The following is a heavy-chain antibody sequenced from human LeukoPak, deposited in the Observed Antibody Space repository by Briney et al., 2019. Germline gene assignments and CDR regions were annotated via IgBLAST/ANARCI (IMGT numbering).Heavy chain of an antibody. D-gene: IGHD4-11*01. J-gene: IGHJ3*02. Sequence: GGSLRLSCAASEFTVSSNYMSWVRQAPGKGLEWVSVIYSDGCTFYADSVKGRFTISRDISKNTLYLHMNSLRAADTAVYYCARDNYARMGAFDIWGQGTMVTVSS. V-gene: IGHV3-66*01. CDR3: ARDNYARMGAFDI. CDR1: EFTVSSNY. CDR2: IYSDGCT.